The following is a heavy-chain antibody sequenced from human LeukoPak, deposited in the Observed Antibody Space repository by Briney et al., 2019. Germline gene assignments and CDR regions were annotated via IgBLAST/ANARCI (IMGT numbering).Heavy chain of an antibody. D-gene: IGHD4-23*01. Sequence: ASVKVSCKASGYTFTGYYMHWVRQAPGQGLEWMGRTIPILGIANYAQKFQGRVTITADKSTSTAYMELSSLRSEDTAVYYCARAGGPSGGNSEGYYGMDVWGQGTTVTVSS. CDR1: GYTFTGYY. J-gene: IGHJ6*02. V-gene: IGHV1-69*04. CDR2: TIPILGIA. CDR3: ARAGGPSGGNSEGYYGMDV.